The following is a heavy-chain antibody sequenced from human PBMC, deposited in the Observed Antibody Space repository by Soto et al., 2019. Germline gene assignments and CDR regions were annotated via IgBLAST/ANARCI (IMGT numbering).Heavy chain of an antibody. J-gene: IGHJ4*02. V-gene: IGHV4-34*01. CDR3: ARGVVDPYYYDSSGYYHFDY. CDR1: GGSFSGYY. Sequence: ASETLSLTCAVYGGSFSGYYWSWIRQPPGKGLEWIGEINHSGSTNYNPSLKSRVTISVDTSKNQFSLKLSSVTAADTAVYYCARGVVDPYYYDSSGYYHFDYWGQGTLVTVSS. CDR2: INHSGST. D-gene: IGHD3-22*01.